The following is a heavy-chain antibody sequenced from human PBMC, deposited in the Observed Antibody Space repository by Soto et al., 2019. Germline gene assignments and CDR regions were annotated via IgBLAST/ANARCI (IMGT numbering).Heavy chain of an antibody. V-gene: IGHV3-66*01. CDR2: IYSGGGT. J-gene: IGHJ4*02. Sequence: EVRLVQSGGGLVQPGGSLRLSCAASLLIVSDNYMSWVRQAPGKGLEWVSLIYSGGGTDYAESVKGRFTISRDNSKNTLYLQMNSLKAEDTGIYYCATRMTTAPYWGQGTVVTVSS. CDR3: ATRMTTAPY. D-gene: IGHD4-17*01. CDR1: LLIVSDNY.